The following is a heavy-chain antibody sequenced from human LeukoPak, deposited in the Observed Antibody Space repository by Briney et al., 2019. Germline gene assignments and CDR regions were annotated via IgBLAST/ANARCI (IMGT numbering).Heavy chain of an antibody. V-gene: IGHV4-4*02. CDR3: ARTRSVTYYYGSGDVGYFDY. D-gene: IGHD3-10*01. J-gene: IGHJ4*02. Sequence: SETLSLTCDVSGGSISSSTWWSWVRQPPGKGLEWIGEIYHSGSTNYNPSLKSRVTISVDTSKNQFSLKLSSVTAADTAVYYCARTRSVTYYYGSGDVGYFDYWGQGTLVTVSS. CDR2: IYHSGST. CDR1: GGSISSSTW.